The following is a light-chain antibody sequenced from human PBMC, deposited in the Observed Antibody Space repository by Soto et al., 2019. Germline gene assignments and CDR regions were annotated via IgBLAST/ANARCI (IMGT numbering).Light chain of an antibody. V-gene: IGLV3-1*01. CDR2: QDR. Sequence: ELTQPPSVSVSPGQTASISCSGDKLGDKFTSWYQQKPGQPPVLVIYQDRKRPSGIPERFSGSNSGTTATLTISGTQPMDEADYYCQARDTSVVFGGGTKLTVL. J-gene: IGLJ2*01. CDR3: QARDTSVV. CDR1: KLGDKF.